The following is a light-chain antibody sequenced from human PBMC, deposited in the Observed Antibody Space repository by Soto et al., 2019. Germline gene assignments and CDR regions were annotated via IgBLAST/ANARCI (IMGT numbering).Light chain of an antibody. Sequence: EIVLTQSPATLSSFPGDRVTLSCRASQYINTRLAWYQHRPGQAPRLLIYQTSIRAAGIPARFSASGTGTDFTLTTSDVQSEDFAVYYCHQRQSWPRTFGQGTKVDIK. CDR1: QYINTR. J-gene: IGKJ1*01. V-gene: IGKV3-11*01. CDR3: HQRQSWPRT. CDR2: QTS.